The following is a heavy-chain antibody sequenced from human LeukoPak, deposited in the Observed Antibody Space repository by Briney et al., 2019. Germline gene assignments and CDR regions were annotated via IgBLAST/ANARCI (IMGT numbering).Heavy chain of an antibody. Sequence: GGSLGLSCAASGFTFISYGMQWVRQAPGKGLEWVAFIRYDGSNKYYADSVKGRFTISRDNSKNTLYLQMKSLRAEDTAVYYCAKGGGYEAQYYYYYLDVWGKGTTVTISS. V-gene: IGHV3-30*02. J-gene: IGHJ6*03. CDR3: AKGGGYEAQYYYYYLDV. CDR1: GFTFISYG. D-gene: IGHD5-12*01. CDR2: IRYDGSNK.